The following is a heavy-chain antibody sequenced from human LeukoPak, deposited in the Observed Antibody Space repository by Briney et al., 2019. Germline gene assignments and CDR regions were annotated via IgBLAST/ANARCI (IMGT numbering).Heavy chain of an antibody. CDR3: ARDYSAMAHRGPTDY. D-gene: IGHD5-18*01. CDR1: GFILSNYA. J-gene: IGHJ4*02. V-gene: IGHV3-30-3*01. Sequence: GGSLRLSCSASGFILSNYAIHWVRQAPGKGLEWVAVISYDGSNKFYADSVQGRFTISRDNSKNTLYLQMNSLRAEDTAIYYCARDYSAMAHRGPTDYWGQETLVTVSS. CDR2: ISYDGSNK.